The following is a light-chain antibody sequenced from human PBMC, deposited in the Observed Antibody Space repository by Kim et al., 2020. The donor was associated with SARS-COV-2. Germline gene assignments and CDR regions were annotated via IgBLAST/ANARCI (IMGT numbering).Light chain of an antibody. CDR2: DAS. J-gene: IGKJ5*01. CDR1: QDISNY. V-gene: IGKV1-33*01. Sequence: DIQMTQSPSSLSASVGDRVTITGQASQDISNYLNWYQQKPGKAPKLLNYDASNLETGVPSRFSGSGSGTDFTFTISSLQPEDIATYYCQQYDNLPPGITFGQGTRLEIK. CDR3: QQYDNLPPGIT.